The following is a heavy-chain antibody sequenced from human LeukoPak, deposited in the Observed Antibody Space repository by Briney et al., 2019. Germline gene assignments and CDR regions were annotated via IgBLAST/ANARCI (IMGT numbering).Heavy chain of an antibody. D-gene: IGHD2-8*01. Sequence: TSETLSLTCTVSGDSMSDSYWSLIRQPAGKGLEWIGRIYASGSTNYNPSLKSRVTLSVDTSSNQFSLTLSSVPAADTAVYHCARDIRSHNGPGGYYYYYMDVWGKGTTVTVSS. V-gene: IGHV4-4*07. CDR3: ARDIRSHNGPGGYYYYYMDV. J-gene: IGHJ6*03. CDR1: GDSMSDSY. CDR2: IYASGST.